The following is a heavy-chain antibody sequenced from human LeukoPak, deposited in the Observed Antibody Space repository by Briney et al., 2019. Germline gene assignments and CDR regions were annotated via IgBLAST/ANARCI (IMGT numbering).Heavy chain of an antibody. CDR1: GYSISSGYY. CDR3: ARDCLRGYYDSSGYYTPYYDSSGYYYDAFDI. CDR2: IYHSGST. V-gene: IGHV4-38-2*02. Sequence: SETLSLTCTVSGYSISSGYYWGWIRQPPGKGLEWIGSIYHSGSTYYNPSLKSRVTISVDTSKNQFSLKLSSVTAADTAVYYCARDCLRGYYDSSGYYTPYYDSSGYYYDAFDIWGQGTMVTVSS. J-gene: IGHJ3*02. D-gene: IGHD3-22*01.